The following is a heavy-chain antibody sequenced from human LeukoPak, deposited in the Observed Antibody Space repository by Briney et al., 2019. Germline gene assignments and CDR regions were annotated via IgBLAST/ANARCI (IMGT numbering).Heavy chain of an antibody. CDR3: AKYQKYDFWSGYPSWYFDY. Sequence: GGSLRLSCAASGFTFSSYSMNWVRQAPGKGLEWVSYISSSSRTIYYADSVKGRFTISRDNAKNSLYLHMNSLRAEDTAVYYCAKYQKYDFWSGYPSWYFDYWGQGTLVTVSS. CDR2: ISSSSRTI. J-gene: IGHJ4*02. CDR1: GFTFSSYS. D-gene: IGHD3-3*01. V-gene: IGHV3-48*01.